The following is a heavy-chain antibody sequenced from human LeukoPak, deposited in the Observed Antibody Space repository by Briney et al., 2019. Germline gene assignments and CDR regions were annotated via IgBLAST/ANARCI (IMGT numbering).Heavy chain of an antibody. D-gene: IGHD1-14*01. CDR1: GFTFGGYG. V-gene: IGHV3-33*01. Sequence: GESLRLSCAGSGFTFGGYGMHWFRQTPGKGLEWVAVIAYDGSRAFYADSVKGRFTISRDNSKNTMSVQMDDLRAEDTAVYYCTRYNNDHFDYWGQGTLVTVSS. CDR2: IAYDGSRA. CDR3: TRYNNDHFDY. J-gene: IGHJ4*02.